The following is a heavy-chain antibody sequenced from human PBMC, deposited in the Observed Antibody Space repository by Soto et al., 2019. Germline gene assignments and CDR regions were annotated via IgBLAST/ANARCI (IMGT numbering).Heavy chain of an antibody. J-gene: IGHJ4*02. D-gene: IGHD2-15*01. Sequence: GGSLRLSCAASGFTFSSYAMSWVRQAPGKGLEWVSAISGSGGSTYYADSVKGRFTISRDNSKNTLYLQMNSLRAEDTAVYYCAKDPVGYCSGGSCYSEWYFDYWGQGTLVTVSS. CDR2: ISGSGGST. CDR3: AKDPVGYCSGGSCYSEWYFDY. CDR1: GFTFSSYA. V-gene: IGHV3-23*01.